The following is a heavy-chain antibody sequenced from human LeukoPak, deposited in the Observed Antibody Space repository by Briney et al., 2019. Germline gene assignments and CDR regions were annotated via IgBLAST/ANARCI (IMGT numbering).Heavy chain of an antibody. CDR3: ARVPKYYDFWSGYYTDYYYMDV. V-gene: IGHV1-2*02. J-gene: IGHJ6*03. D-gene: IGHD3-3*01. CDR2: IYPNSGGT. CDR1: GYTFTGYY. Sequence: ASVKVSCKASGYTFTGYYMHWVRQAPGQGLEWMGWIYPNSGGTNYAQKFQGRVTMTRDTSISTAYMELSSLRSEDTAVYYCARVPKYYDFWSGYYTDYYYMDVWGKGTTVTVSS.